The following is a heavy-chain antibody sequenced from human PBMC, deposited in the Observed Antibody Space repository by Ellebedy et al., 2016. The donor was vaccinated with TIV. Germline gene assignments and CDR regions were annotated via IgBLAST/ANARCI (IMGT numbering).Heavy chain of an antibody. V-gene: IGHV3-21*01. Sequence: GGSLRLXCAASGFTFSSYSMNWVRQAPGKGLEWVSSISSSSSYIYYADSVKGRFTISRDNAKNSLYLQMNSLRAEDTAVYYCARLRAVNAFDIWGQGTMVTVSS. J-gene: IGHJ3*02. D-gene: IGHD6-19*01. CDR1: GFTFSSYS. CDR3: ARLRAVNAFDI. CDR2: ISSSSSYI.